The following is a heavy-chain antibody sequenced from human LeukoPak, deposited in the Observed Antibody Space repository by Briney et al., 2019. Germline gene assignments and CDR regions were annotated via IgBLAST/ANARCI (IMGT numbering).Heavy chain of an antibody. CDR2: IIPIFGTA. D-gene: IGHD3-9*01. J-gene: IGHJ3*02. CDR3: ARERGDILTGFHAFDI. Sequence: SVKVSCKASGGTFSSYAISWVRQAPGQGLEWMGGIIPIFGTANYAQKFQGRVTITADESTSTAYMELSSLRSEDTAVYYCARERGDILTGFHAFDIWGQGTMVTVSS. CDR1: GGTFSSYA. V-gene: IGHV1-69*13.